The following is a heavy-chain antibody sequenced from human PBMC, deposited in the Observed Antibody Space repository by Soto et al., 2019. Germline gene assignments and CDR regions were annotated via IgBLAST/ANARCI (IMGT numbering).Heavy chain of an antibody. D-gene: IGHD2-2*01. CDR3: ARGSTSWYFDF. V-gene: IGHV3-7*01. J-gene: IGHJ4*02. CDR2: IKKDGSEQ. Sequence: HPGGSLRLSCAASGFTFNRYWMSWVRQAPGKGLEWVANIKKDGSEQYYVDSVKGRFTVSRDNAKNSLTLQMCGLRAEDTAVYYCARGSTSWYFDFWGQGTLVTVSS. CDR1: GFTFNRYW.